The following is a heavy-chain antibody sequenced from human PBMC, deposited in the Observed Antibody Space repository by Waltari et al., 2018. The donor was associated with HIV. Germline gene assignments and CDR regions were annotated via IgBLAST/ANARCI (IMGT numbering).Heavy chain of an antibody. V-gene: IGHV4-59*01. CDR3: ASKSGQSSYWYFDL. CDR1: GGSISSYY. Sequence: QVQLQESGPGLVKPSETLSLTCPVSGGSISSYYWSWIRQPPGKGLEWIGYIYYSGSTNYNPSLKSRVTISVDTSKNQFSLKLSSVTAADTAVYYCASKSGQSSYWYFDLWGRGTLVTVSS. J-gene: IGHJ2*01. CDR2: IYYSGST. D-gene: IGHD5-12*01.